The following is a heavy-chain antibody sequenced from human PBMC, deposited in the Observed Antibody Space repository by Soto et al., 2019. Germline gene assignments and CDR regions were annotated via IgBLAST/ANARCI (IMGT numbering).Heavy chain of an antibody. CDR2: IYYSGST. V-gene: IGHV4-39*01. CDR3: ARLKLEYYYYYCMDV. CDR1: GRSISSSSYY. D-gene: IGHD1-1*01. Sequence: PSETLSLTCTVSGRSISSSSYYWGWIRQPPGKGLEWIGSIYYSGSTYYNPSLKSRVTISVDTSKNQFSLKLSSVTAADTAVYYCARLKLEYYYYYCMDVWGKGTMVTVSS. J-gene: IGHJ6*03.